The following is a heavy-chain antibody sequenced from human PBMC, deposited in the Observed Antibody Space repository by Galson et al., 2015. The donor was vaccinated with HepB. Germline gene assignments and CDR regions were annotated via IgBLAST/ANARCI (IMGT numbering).Heavy chain of an antibody. D-gene: IGHD3-16*01. Sequence: SVKVSCKASGYTFTSYGISWVRQAPGQGLEWMGWISAYHGNTNYAQKLQGRVTMTTDTSTSTAYMGLRSLRPDDTAVYYCARGGIRRYYYYMDVWGKGTTVTVSS. J-gene: IGHJ6*03. V-gene: IGHV1-18*01. CDR1: GYTFTSYG. CDR2: ISAYHGNT. CDR3: ARGGIRRYYYYMDV.